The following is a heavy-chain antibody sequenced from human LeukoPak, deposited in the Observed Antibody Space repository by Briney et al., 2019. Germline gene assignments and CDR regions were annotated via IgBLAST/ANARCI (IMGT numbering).Heavy chain of an antibody. CDR2: ISSENDYI. Sequence: PGGSLRLSCAASGFPFSTYNMNWVRQAPGKGLDWVSSISSENDYIYYAASVKGRFTISRDNSKNSLYLQMNSLRAEDTALYYCARDGGAGGGSCYGIWGQGTMVTVSS. CDR3: ARDGGAGGGSCYGI. CDR1: GFPFSTYN. D-gene: IGHD2-15*01. V-gene: IGHV3-21*01. J-gene: IGHJ3*02.